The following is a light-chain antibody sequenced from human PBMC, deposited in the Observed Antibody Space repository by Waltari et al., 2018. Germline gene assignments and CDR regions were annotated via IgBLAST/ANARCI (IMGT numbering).Light chain of an antibody. CDR1: QSISTW. V-gene: IGKV1-5*01. CDR2: EAP. CDR3: QHYHGYSPWT. Sequence: DIQMTQSPSTLSASMGDRVTITCRASQSISTWLAWFQQRPGKAPNLLVYEAPNLAGGVPSRFSGGGSGTEFTLTISSLQPDDFATYYCQHYHGYSPWTFGQGTKVEIK. J-gene: IGKJ1*01.